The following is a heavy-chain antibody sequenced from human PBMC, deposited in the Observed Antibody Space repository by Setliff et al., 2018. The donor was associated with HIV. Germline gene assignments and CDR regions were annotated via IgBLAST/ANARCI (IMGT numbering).Heavy chain of an antibody. CDR1: GGSFSGYY. V-gene: IGHV4-34*01. Sequence: PSETLSLTCEVYGGSFSGYYWSWIRQAPGKGLEWIGDIAYSGTTMYFNYNPSLESRLSLSEDTSRHQFSLKLTSVTADDTGIYYCARGPPFAYWGQGLLVTVSS. J-gene: IGHJ4*02. CDR3: ARGPPFAY. CDR2: IAYSGTTMYF.